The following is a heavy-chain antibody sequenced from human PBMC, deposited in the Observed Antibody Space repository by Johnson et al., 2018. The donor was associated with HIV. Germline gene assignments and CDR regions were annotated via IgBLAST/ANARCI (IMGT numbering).Heavy chain of an antibody. V-gene: IGHV3-30*04. CDR3: ARPSEPNYGGNSGMWWNAFDI. CDR1: GFTFSSYA. CDR2: ISFDGRIK. Sequence: QMQLVESGGGVVQPGRSLRLSCVASGFTFSSYALHWVRQAPGKGLEWVAVISFDGRIKYYADSVNGRFTISRDNSKNTLYLQINSLRPEDTALYYCARPSEPNYGGNSGMWWNAFDIWGQGTKVTVSS. D-gene: IGHD4-23*01. J-gene: IGHJ3*02.